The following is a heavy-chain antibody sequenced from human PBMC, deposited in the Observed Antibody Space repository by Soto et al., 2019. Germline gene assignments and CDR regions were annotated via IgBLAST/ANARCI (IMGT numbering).Heavy chain of an antibody. D-gene: IGHD3-10*01. CDR2: MGYNGFT. V-gene: IGHV4-59*08. CDR3: ARQGFGELHGLVDV. Sequence: QVQLQESGPGVVKTSETLSLTCTISGGPMNNYYCSWFRQPRGQGLAWIGYMGYNGFTRYNPSLRSRVAISLDTAKNQFSLNLSSVTAADTALYYCARQGFGELHGLVDVWGQGITVTVYS. CDR1: GGPMNNYY. J-gene: IGHJ6*02.